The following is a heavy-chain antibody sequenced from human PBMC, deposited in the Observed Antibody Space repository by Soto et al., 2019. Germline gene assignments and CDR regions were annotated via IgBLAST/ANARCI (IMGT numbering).Heavy chain of an antibody. Sequence: ASVKVSCKASGGTFSSYAISWVRQAPGQGLEWVGGIIPIFGTANYAQKFQGRVTITADESTSTAYMELSSLRSEDTAVYYCARPEAIAARPLTYGMDVWGQGTTVTVSS. CDR2: IIPIFGTA. CDR1: GGTFSSYA. CDR3: ARPEAIAARPLTYGMDV. V-gene: IGHV1-69*13. J-gene: IGHJ6*02. D-gene: IGHD6-6*01.